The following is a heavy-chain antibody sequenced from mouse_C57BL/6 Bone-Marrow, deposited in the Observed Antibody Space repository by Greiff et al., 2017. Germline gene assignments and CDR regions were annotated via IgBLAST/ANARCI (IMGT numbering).Heavy chain of an antibody. CDR2: IDPENGDT. J-gene: IGHJ1*03. D-gene: IGHD1-1*01. CDR1: GFNIKDDY. V-gene: IGHV14-4*01. CDR3: TTVYGSSYRRNFDV. Sequence: VQLQQSGAELVRPGASVKLSCTASGFNIKDDYMHWVKQRPDQGLEWIGWIDPENGDTESAAKFQGKAPITADTSSYTAYLQLSSLTSEDTAVYYGTTVYGSSYRRNFDVWGTGTTVTVSA.